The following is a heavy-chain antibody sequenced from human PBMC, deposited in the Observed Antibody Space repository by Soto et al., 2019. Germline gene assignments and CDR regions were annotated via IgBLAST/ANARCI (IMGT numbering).Heavy chain of an antibody. J-gene: IGHJ4*02. Sequence: SETLSLTCTVSGGSVTSDEDYWTWIRQSPGKGLEWIGYISNSGSTGYNPSLKTRLSMSVDRSKNQFTLRLTSVTAADTAVHFCATESGSTYGYFDHWGQGTQVTVSS. V-gene: IGHV4-30-4*01. CDR1: GGSVTSDEDY. D-gene: IGHD5-18*01. CDR2: ISNSGST. CDR3: ATESGSTYGYFDH.